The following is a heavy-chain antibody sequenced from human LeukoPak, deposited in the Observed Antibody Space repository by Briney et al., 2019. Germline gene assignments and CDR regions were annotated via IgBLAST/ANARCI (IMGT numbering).Heavy chain of an antibody. CDR3: ARDLFLYSYGYGLLNF. D-gene: IGHD5-18*01. Sequence: GASVKVSFKASGYTFTGYFMHWVRQAPGQGLEWMGWINPNSGNTNYAQKLQGRVTMTTDTSTSTAYMELRSLRSDDTAVYYCARDLFLYSYGYGLLNFWGQGTLVTVSS. V-gene: IGHV1-18*04. CDR2: INPNSGNT. J-gene: IGHJ4*02. CDR1: GYTFTGYF.